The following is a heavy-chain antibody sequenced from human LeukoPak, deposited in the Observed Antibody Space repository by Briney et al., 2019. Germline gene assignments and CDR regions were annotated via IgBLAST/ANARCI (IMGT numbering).Heavy chain of an antibody. V-gene: IGHV4-39*01. CDR3: ASSPSFTRVGVY. Sequence: SETLSLTCTDSGVSISSSSYYWGWIRQPPGKGLEWIGSIFYRGSTYYNPSLKSRVTLSVDTSKNQFSLELSSVTAADTAVYSCASSPSFTRVGVYWGQGTLVTVSS. D-gene: IGHD2-2*01. CDR2: IFYRGST. J-gene: IGHJ4*02. CDR1: GVSISSSSYY.